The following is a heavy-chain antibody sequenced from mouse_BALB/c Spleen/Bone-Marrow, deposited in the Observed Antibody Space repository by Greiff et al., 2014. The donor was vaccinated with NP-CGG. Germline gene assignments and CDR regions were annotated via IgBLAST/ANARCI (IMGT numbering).Heavy chain of an antibody. CDR3: VRGGYYVPSYFDS. CDR2: ISGGTSTI. V-gene: IGHV5-17*02. D-gene: IGHD2-3*01. CDR1: GFTFRSFG. J-gene: IGHJ2*01. Sequence: EVKLQEFGGGLVQPGGSRKLSCAASGFTFRSFGMHWARQAPEKGLEWVAYISGGTSTIYYADTVKGRFTISRDNPNNTLFLQMTSLRSEDTAMYYCVRGGYYVPSYFDSWGQGTTLTVSS.